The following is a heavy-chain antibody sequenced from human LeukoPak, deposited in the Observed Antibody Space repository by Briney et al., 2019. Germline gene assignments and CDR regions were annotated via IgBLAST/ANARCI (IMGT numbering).Heavy chain of an antibody. J-gene: IGHJ4*02. CDR1: GFTFRTYA. V-gene: IGHV3-23*01. CDR3: AKRTMSAFDS. CDR2: ISGSGNGT. Sequence: GGSLRLSCTASGFTFRTYAVNWVRQAPGKGLEWLSGISGSGNGTYYADSVKGRFTISRDNSKNVVYLQMNSLTVEDAATYYCAKRTMSAFDSWGQGTLLIVSS.